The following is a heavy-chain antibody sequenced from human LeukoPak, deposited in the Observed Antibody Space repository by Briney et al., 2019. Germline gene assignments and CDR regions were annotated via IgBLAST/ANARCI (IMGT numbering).Heavy chain of an antibody. CDR1: GGSISSSSYY. J-gene: IGHJ4*02. Sequence: SETLSLTCTVSGGSISSSSYYWGWIRQPPGKGLEWIGGIYYSGSTYYNPSLKSRVTISVDTSKNQFSLKLSSVTAADTAVYYCARSVLYYYDSSGYPTDYWGQGTLVTVSS. D-gene: IGHD3-22*01. V-gene: IGHV4-39*01. CDR3: ARSVLYYYDSSGYPTDY. CDR2: IYYSGST.